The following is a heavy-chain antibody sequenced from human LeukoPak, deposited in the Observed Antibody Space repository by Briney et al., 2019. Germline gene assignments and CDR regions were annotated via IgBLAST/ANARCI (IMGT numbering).Heavy chain of an antibody. D-gene: IGHD3-10*01. Sequence: GGSLRLSCAASGFTFSSYGMHWVRQAPGKGLEWVAVIPYDGSNKYYADSVKGRFTISRDNSKNTLYLQMNSLRAEDTAVYYCVILWFGELYSFDYWGQGTLVTVSS. CDR3: VILWFGELYSFDY. CDR1: GFTFSSYG. CDR2: IPYDGSNK. J-gene: IGHJ4*02. V-gene: IGHV3-30*03.